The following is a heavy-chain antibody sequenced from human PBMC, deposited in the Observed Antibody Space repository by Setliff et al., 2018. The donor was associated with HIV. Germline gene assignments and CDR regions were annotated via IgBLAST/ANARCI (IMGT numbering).Heavy chain of an antibody. V-gene: IGHV4-34*01. CDR1: GGSSNDYY. Sequence: PSETLSLTCAVYGGSSNDYYWNWIRQPPGKGLEWIGEIHHTGYTNYHPSFKSRVTISLDTSRNQFSLKLRSVTAADTAVYYCARFEVTTVTTRDYWGQGTLVTVSS. J-gene: IGHJ4*02. D-gene: IGHD4-17*01. CDR3: ARFEVTTVTTRDY. CDR2: IHHTGYT.